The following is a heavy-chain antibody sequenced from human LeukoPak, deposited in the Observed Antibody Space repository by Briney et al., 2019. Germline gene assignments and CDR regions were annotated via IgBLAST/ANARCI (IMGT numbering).Heavy chain of an antibody. V-gene: IGHV3-23*01. CDR2: ISGSGGST. CDR1: GFTFSNYA. Sequence: PGGSLRLSCAASGFTFSNYAMSWVRQAPNKGLEWVSAISGSGGSTYYADSVKGRFTISRDNSKNTLYLQMNSLRAEDTAVYYCAKGKLDSSGWYVFRGAFDIWGQGTMVTVSS. CDR3: AKGKLDSSGWYVFRGAFDI. J-gene: IGHJ3*02. D-gene: IGHD6-19*01.